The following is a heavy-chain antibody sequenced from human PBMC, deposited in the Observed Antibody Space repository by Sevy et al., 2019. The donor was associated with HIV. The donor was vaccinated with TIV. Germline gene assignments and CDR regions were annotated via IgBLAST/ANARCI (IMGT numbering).Heavy chain of an antibody. V-gene: IGHV4-39*01. Sequence: SETLSLTCTVSGGSISSSSYYWGWIRQPPGKGLEWIGSIYYSGRTYYNPSLQSRVTISVDTSKNQFSLKLSSVTAADTAVYYCARRRGDFWGIDYWGQGTLVTVSS. D-gene: IGHD3-16*01. CDR3: ARRRGDFWGIDY. J-gene: IGHJ4*02. CDR1: GGSISSSSYY. CDR2: IYYSGRT.